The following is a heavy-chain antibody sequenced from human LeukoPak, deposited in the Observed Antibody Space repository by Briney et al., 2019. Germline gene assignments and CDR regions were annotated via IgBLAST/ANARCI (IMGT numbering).Heavy chain of an antibody. V-gene: IGHV4-39*06. J-gene: IGHJ3*02. CDR3: ARHIGPQSYGYVWGLGAFDI. D-gene: IGHD3-16*01. Sequence: SETLSLTCTVSGGSISSSSYYWGWIRQPPGKGLEWIGSIYYSGSTYYNPSLKSRVTISVDTSKNQFPLKLSSVTAADTAVYYCARHIGPQSYGYVWGLGAFDIWGQGTMVTVSS. CDR1: GGSISSSSYY. CDR2: IYYSGST.